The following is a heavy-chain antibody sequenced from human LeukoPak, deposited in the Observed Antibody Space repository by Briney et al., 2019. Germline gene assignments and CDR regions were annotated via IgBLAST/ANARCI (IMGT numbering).Heavy chain of an antibody. CDR2: IYYSGST. D-gene: IGHD3-3*01. V-gene: IGHV4-39*01. Sequence: SETLSLTCTVSGGSISSSSYYWGWIRQPPGKGLEWIRSIYYSGSTYYNPSLKSRVTISVDTSKNQCSLKLSSVTAADTAVYYCAGKPYDFWRNYYMDVWGKGTTVTVSS. J-gene: IGHJ6*03. CDR3: AGKPYDFWRNYYMDV. CDR1: GGSISSSSYY.